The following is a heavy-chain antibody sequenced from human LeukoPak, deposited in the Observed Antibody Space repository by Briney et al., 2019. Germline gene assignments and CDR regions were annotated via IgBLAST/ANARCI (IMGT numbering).Heavy chain of an antibody. CDR3: ARARAYYDSSGFGY. J-gene: IGHJ4*02. CDR1: GGSISSYY. V-gene: IGHV4-59*01. D-gene: IGHD3-22*01. CDR2: IYYSGST. Sequence: SETLSLTCTVSGGSISSYYWSWIRQPPGKGLEWIGYIYYSGSTNYNPSLKSRVTISVDTSKNQFSLKLSSVTAADTAVYYCARARAYYDSSGFGYWGQGTLVTVSS.